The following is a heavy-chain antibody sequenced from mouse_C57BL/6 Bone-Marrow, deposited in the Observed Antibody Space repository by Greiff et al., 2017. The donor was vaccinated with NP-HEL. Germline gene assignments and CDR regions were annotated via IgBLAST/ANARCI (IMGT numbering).Heavy chain of an antibody. CDR2: IDPSDSYT. D-gene: IGHD2-5*01. CDR1: GYTFTSYW. CDR3: ARLYYSKGDY. Sequence: QVQLQQPGAELVKPGASVKLSCKASGYTFTSYWMQWVKQRPGQGLEWIGEIDPSDSYTNYNGKFKGKATLTADKSSSTAYMQLSSLTSEDSAVYFCARLYYSKGDYWGQGTTLTVSS. V-gene: IGHV1-50*01. J-gene: IGHJ2*01.